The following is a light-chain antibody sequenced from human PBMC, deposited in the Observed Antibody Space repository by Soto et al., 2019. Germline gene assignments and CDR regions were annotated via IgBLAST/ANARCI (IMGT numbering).Light chain of an antibody. J-gene: IGKJ5*01. CDR1: QSVGIY. V-gene: IGKV3-11*01. CDR2: DAS. Sequence: EIVLTQSPATLSLSPGDRATLSCRASQSVGIYLGWYQQKPGQAPRLLIYDASNRAAGIPARFSGSGSGTDFTLTINSLEPEDFAVYYCQYRNTLPPTFGQGTQVEIK. CDR3: QYRNTLPPT.